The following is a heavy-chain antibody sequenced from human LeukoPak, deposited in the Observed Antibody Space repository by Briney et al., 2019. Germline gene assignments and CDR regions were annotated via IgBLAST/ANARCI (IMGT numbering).Heavy chain of an antibody. V-gene: IGHV4-34*01. CDR2: ITHSGST. CDR1: GGSFSGYY. J-gene: IGHJ4*02. CDR3: ARGYSYGRSCKY. D-gene: IGHD5-18*01. Sequence: PSETLSLTCTMYGGSFSGYYWSWIRQPPGKGLEWIGEITHSGSTNYNPSLKSRATISVDTSKSQFSLKLSSVTAADTAVYYCARGYSYGRSCKYWGQGTLVTVSS.